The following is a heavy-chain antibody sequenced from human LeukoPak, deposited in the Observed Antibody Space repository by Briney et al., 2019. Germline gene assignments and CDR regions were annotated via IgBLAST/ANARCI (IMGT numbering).Heavy chain of an antibody. V-gene: IGHV1-8*01. Sequence: ASVKVSCKASGYTFTSYDINWVRQATGQGLEWMGWMNPNSGNTGYAQKFQGRVTMTRNTSISTAYMELSSLRSEDTAVYYCASEVSRAGYKLDAFDIWGQGTMVTVSS. J-gene: IGHJ3*02. D-gene: IGHD5-24*01. CDR1: GYTFTSYD. CDR3: ASEVSRAGYKLDAFDI. CDR2: MNPNSGNT.